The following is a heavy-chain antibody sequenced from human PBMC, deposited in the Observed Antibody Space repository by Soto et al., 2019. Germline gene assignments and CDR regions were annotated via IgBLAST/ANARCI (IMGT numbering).Heavy chain of an antibody. V-gene: IGHV4-61*08. CDR1: GGSVSSDAYY. Sequence: SETLSLTCSVSGGSVSSDAYYWSWIRQPPGKTLEWIGFILSGGGTSTNPSLRSRLSISVDTSRNQFSLRLTSVTASDTGVYFCAKVFSSGWYVDSWGRGTLVTVSS. CDR3: AKVFSSGWYVDS. J-gene: IGHJ4*02. CDR2: ILSGGGT. D-gene: IGHD6-19*01.